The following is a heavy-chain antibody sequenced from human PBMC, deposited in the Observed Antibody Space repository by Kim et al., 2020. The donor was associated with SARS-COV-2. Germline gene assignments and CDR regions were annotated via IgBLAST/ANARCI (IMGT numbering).Heavy chain of an antibody. J-gene: IGHJ6*02. CDR3: ARAPRHYDILTGLTGGMDV. CDR1: GFTVSSNY. D-gene: IGHD3-9*01. CDR2: IYSGGST. Sequence: GGSLRLSCAASGFTVSSNYMSWVRQAPGKGLEWVSVIYSGGSTYYADSVKGRFTISRHNSKNTLYLQMNSLRAEDTAVYYCARAPRHYDILTGLTGGMDVWGQGTTVTVSS. V-gene: IGHV3-53*04.